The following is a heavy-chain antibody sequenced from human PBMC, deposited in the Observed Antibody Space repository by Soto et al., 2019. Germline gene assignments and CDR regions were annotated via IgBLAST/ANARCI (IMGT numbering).Heavy chain of an antibody. Sequence: GGSLRLSCAASGFTFSSYAMSWVRQAPGKGLEWVSAISGSGGSTYYADSVKGRFTISRDNSKNTLYLQMNSLRAEDTAVYYCAKRGGGGSGSYLGYYYYYMDVWGKGTTVTVSS. D-gene: IGHD3-10*01. V-gene: IGHV3-23*01. CDR3: AKRGGGGSGSYLGYYYYYMDV. J-gene: IGHJ6*03. CDR1: GFTFSSYA. CDR2: ISGSGGST.